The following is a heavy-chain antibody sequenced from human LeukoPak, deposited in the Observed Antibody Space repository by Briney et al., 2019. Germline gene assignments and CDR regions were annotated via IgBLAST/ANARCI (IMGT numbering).Heavy chain of an antibody. CDR1: GFSFSRYW. D-gene: IGHD2-8*01. V-gene: IGHV3-7*01. CDR3: ARLKDNVTKFDY. Sequence: TGGSLRLSCAGSGFSFSRYWMAWVRQAPGKGLEWVASINQDVSRIHYVDSVKGRFTISRDNAKNSLFLQMNSLRVEDTAVYYCARLKDNVTKFDYWGQGTLVTVSS. J-gene: IGHJ4*02. CDR2: INQDVSRI.